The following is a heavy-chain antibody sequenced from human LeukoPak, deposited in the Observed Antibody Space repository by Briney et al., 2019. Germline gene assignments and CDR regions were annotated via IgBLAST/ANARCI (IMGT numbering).Heavy chain of an antibody. CDR3: AKGGNYAPLAY. J-gene: IGHJ4*02. D-gene: IGHD1-7*01. V-gene: IGHV3-23*01. CDR1: GFTFTDSA. CDR2: ISTSGGDT. Sequence: GGSLRLSCAASGFTFTDSAMTWVRQAPGKGLEWVSAISTSGGDTIYTDSVKDRFTISRDNSKNTLYLQMNSLRADDTAIYYCAKGGNYAPLAYWGQGTLVTVSS.